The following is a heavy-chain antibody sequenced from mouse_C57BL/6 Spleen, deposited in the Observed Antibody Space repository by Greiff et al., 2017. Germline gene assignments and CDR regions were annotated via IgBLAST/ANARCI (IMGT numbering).Heavy chain of an antibody. CDR3: APSPYYGSNPCAMDY. CDR2: IDPEDGET. V-gene: IGHV14-2*01. Sequence: VQLKESGAELVKPGASVKLSCTASGFNIKDYYMHWVKQRTEQGLEWIGRIDPEDGETKYAPKFQGKATITADTSSNTAYLQLSSLTSEDTAVYYCAPSPYYGSNPCAMDYWGQGTSVTVSS. CDR1: GFNIKDYY. J-gene: IGHJ4*01. D-gene: IGHD1-1*01.